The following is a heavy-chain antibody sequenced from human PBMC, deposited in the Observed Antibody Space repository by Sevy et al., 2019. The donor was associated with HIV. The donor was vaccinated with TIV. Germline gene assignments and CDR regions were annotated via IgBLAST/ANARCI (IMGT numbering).Heavy chain of an antibody. Sequence: ASVKVSCKAYGDTFGNYAIAWVRQAPGQGLEWMGGIIPVFGSANSAQKFQDRVTITADVSTSTAYMELRSLTSEDTAVYYCARSNPDGYNYSYYYGMDVWGQGTTVTVSS. D-gene: IGHD5-12*01. CDR3: ARSNPDGYNYSYYYGMDV. CDR1: GDTFGNYA. V-gene: IGHV1-69*13. J-gene: IGHJ6*02. CDR2: IIPVFGSA.